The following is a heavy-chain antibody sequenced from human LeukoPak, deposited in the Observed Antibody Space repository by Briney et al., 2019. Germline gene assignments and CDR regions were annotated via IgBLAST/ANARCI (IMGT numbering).Heavy chain of an antibody. D-gene: IGHD2-21*01. J-gene: IGHJ5*02. CDR3: ARGAIPVALHWFDP. V-gene: IGHV4-59*08. Sequence: SETLSLTCTVSGDSISSYYWSWIRQPPGKRLEWIGYIYYSGNNYNPSLESRVTISVDTSKNQFSLKLSSVTAADTAVYYCARGAIPVALHWFDPWGQGILVTVSS. CDR2: IYYSGN. CDR1: GDSISSYY.